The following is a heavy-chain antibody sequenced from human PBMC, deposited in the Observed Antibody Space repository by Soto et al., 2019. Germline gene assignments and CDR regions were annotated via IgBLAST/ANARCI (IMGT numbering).Heavy chain of an antibody. CDR3: SRDDVRCSGRRCYGVPRDV. V-gene: IGHV3-66*01. CDR1: GFTVSSNY. CDR2: IQSGGST. Sequence: EVQLVESGGDLVQPGGSLRLSCAASGFTVSSNYMSWVRQAPGKGLEWVSVIQSGGSTFYADSVKGRFTIFRDNSNNTQTLQLNIISVEVTAMYCCSRDDVRCSGRRCYGVPRDVCGRGTAVTVSS. J-gene: IGHJ6*04. D-gene: IGHD2-15*01.